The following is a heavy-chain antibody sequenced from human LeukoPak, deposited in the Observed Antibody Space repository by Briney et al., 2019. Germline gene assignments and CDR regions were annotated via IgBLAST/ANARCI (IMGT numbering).Heavy chain of an antibody. J-gene: IGHJ4*02. CDR1: GFTFSSYA. CDR2: ISGSGGST. D-gene: IGHD3-9*01. CDR3: ASKSGYFDWEYY. V-gene: IGHV3-23*01. Sequence: SGGSLRLSCAASGFTFSSYAMSWVRQAPGKGLEWVSAISGSGGSTYYADSVKGRFTISRDNSKNTLYLQMNSLRAEDTAVYYCASKSGYFDWEYYWGQGTLVTVSS.